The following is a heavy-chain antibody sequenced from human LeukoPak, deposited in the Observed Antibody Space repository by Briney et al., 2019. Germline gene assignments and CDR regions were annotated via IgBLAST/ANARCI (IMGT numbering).Heavy chain of an antibody. CDR2: INHSGST. Sequence: PSETLSLTCAVYGGSFSGYYWSWIRQPPGKGLEWIGEINHSGSTNYNPSLKSRVTISVDTSKNQFSLKLSSVTAADTAVYYCARGRGMAALQRYWYFDLWGRGTLVTVSS. V-gene: IGHV4-34*01. CDR1: GGSFSGYY. D-gene: IGHD6-13*01. CDR3: ARGRGMAALQRYWYFDL. J-gene: IGHJ2*01.